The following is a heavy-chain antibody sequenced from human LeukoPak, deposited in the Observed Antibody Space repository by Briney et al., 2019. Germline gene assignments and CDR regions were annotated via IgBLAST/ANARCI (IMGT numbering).Heavy chain of an antibody. CDR2: INPNSGGT. CDR3: ARGGYRNYHYYYYGMDV. CDR1: GYTFTGYY. D-gene: IGHD4-11*01. J-gene: IGHJ6*02. Sequence: ASVKVSCKASGYTFTGYYMHWVRQAPGQGLEWMGWINPNSGGTNYAQKFQGWVTMTRDTSISTAYMELSRLGSDDTAVYYCARGGYRNYHYYYYGMDVWGQGTTVTVSS. V-gene: IGHV1-2*04.